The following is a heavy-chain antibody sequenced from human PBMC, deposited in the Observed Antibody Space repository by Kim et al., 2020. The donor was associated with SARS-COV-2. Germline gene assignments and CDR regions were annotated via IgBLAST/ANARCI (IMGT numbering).Heavy chain of an antibody. D-gene: IGHD6-13*01. J-gene: IGHJ6*04. V-gene: IGHV4-59*08. CDR2: IYYSGST. Sequence: SETLSLTCTVSGGSISSYYWSWIRQPPGKGLEWIGYIYYSGSTNYNPSLKSRVTISVDTSKNQFSLKLSSVTAADTAVYYCARTRGAGRVDVWGKGTTVTVSS. CDR1: GGSISSYY. CDR3: ARTRGAGRVDV.